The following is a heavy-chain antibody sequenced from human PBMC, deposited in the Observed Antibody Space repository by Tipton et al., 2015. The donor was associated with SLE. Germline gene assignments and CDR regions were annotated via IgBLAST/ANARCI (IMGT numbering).Heavy chain of an antibody. J-gene: IGHJ4*02. V-gene: IGHV4-39*07. CDR2: TYYSGSP. CDR1: GGSITSNNHC. D-gene: IGHD3-16*01. Sequence: TLSLTCIVSGGSITSNNHCWGWIRQPPGKGLEWIGTTYYSGSPHYNPSLRSRVTISLDTSKTQFSLKLNSVTAADTAVYYCVGDPLNADFDYIWGLHRLFFFDFWGQGTLVTVSS. CDR3: VGDPLNADFDYIWGLHRLFFFDF.